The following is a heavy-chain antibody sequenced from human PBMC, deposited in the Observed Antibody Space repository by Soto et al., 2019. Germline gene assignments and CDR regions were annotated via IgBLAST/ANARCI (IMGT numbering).Heavy chain of an antibody. CDR3: AKELGSSPGRY. V-gene: IGHV3-30*18. D-gene: IGHD1-26*01. CDR2: ISYDGSNK. J-gene: IGHJ4*02. Sequence: QVQLVESGGGVVQPGRSLRLSCAASGFTFSSYGMHWVRQAPGKGLEWVAVISYDGSNKYYADSVKGRFTISRDNSKNTLHLQMNSLRAEDTAVYYCAKELGSSPGRYWGQGTLVTVSS. CDR1: GFTFSSYG.